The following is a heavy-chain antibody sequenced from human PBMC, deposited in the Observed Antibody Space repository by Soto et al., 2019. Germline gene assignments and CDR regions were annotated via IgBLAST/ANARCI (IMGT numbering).Heavy chain of an antibody. CDR2: ISAYNGNT. Sequence: ASVKVSCKASGYTFTSYGISWVRQAPGQGLEWMGWISAYNGNTNYAQKLQGRVTMTTDTSTSTAYMELRSLRSDDTAVYYCAREVVVVPAAMEVWFDPWGQGTLVTVS. V-gene: IGHV1-18*01. J-gene: IGHJ5*02. CDR3: AREVVVVPAAMEVWFDP. CDR1: GYTFTSYG. D-gene: IGHD2-2*01.